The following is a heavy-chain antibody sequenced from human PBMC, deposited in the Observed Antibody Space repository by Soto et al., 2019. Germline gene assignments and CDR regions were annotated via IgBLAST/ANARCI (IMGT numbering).Heavy chain of an antibody. CDR1: GDSISRGGYS. D-gene: IGHD2-2*01. CDR3: ARVPDR. CDR2: IYHSGST. V-gene: IGHV4-30-2*01. J-gene: IGHJ5*02. Sequence: SETLSLTCAVSGDSISRGGYSWSWIRQPPGKGLEWIGYIYHSGSTYYNPSLKSRVTISVDRSKNQFSLKLSSDTAADTAVYYCARVPDRWGQGTLVT.